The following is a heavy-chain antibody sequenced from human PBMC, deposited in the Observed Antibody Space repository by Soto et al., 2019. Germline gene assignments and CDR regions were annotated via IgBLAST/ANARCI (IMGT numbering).Heavy chain of an antibody. Sequence: PGGSLRLSCAASGFTFSSYSMNWVRQAPGKGLEWVSSISSSSSYIYYADSVKGRFTISRDNAKNSLYLQMNSLRAEDTAVYYCARGGIAAAGILDPWGQGTLVTVSS. V-gene: IGHV3-21*01. D-gene: IGHD6-13*01. CDR1: GFTFSSYS. J-gene: IGHJ5*02. CDR3: ARGGIAAAGILDP. CDR2: ISSSSSYI.